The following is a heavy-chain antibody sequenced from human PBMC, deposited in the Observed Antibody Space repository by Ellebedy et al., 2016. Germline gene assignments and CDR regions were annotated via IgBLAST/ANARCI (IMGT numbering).Heavy chain of an antibody. Sequence: GESLKISCAASGFTFSSYGMHWVRQAPGKGLEWVSAISGSGGSTYYADSVKGRFTISRDNSKNTLYLQMNSLRAEDTAVYYCAKADYGGNLDYWGQGTLVTVSS. D-gene: IGHD4-23*01. CDR2: ISGSGGST. CDR1: GFTFSSYG. V-gene: IGHV3-23*01. CDR3: AKADYGGNLDY. J-gene: IGHJ4*02.